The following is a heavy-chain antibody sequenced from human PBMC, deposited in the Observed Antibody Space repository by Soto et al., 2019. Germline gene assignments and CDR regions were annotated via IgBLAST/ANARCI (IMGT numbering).Heavy chain of an antibody. Sequence: GGSLRLSWAASGFTFSSYGMHWVRQAPGKGMEWVAVIAYDGSNKYYADSVRGRFTISRDNAKNTLYLQMNSLRAEDTAVYYCARDLQVGTYLYFFDSWGQGTLVTVSS. D-gene: IGHD1-26*01. CDR3: ARDLQVGTYLYFFDS. CDR2: IAYDGSNK. CDR1: GFTFSSYG. V-gene: IGHV3-30*03. J-gene: IGHJ4*02.